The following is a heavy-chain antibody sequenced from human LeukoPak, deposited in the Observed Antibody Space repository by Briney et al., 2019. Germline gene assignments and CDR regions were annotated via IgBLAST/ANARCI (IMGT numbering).Heavy chain of an antibody. CDR3: ARDLCVSGVSVGGGSRGPTSGSYYAFGNY. CDR2: ISSSGSTI. J-gene: IGHJ4*02. V-gene: IGHV3-11*04. CDR1: GFTFSDYY. Sequence: GGSLRLSCAASGFTFSDYYMSWIRQAPGKGLEWVSYISSSGSTIYYADSVKGRFTISRDNAKNSLYLQMNSLRAEDTAVYYCARDLCVSGVSVGGGSRGPTSGSYYAFGNYWGQGTLVTVSS. D-gene: IGHD1-26*01.